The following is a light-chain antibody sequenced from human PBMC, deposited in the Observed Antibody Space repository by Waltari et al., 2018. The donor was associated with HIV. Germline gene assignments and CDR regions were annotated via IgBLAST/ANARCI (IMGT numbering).Light chain of an antibody. V-gene: IGKV1-5*03. Sequence: ETQMTQSPSTLSASVGDRVTITCRASESIRRWLAWYQQKPGKAPKLLISQASNLENGVPSRFSGSGSETEFTLTISSLQPDDSATYYCQQYNRYSHFGGGTEVEIK. CDR3: QQYNRYSH. CDR2: QAS. CDR1: ESIRRW. J-gene: IGKJ4*01.